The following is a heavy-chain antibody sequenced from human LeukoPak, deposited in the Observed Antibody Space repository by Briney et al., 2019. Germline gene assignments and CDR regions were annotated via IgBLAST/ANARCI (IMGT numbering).Heavy chain of an antibody. J-gene: IGHJ4*02. Sequence: ASVKVSCKASGYTFTSYYMHWVQQAPGQGVEWMGTINPSGGSTSYAQKFQGRVTMTRDMSTSTVYMELSSLRSEDTAVYYCANQGSGGSSGFDYWGQGTLVTVSS. CDR1: GYTFTSYY. CDR2: INPSGGST. D-gene: IGHD2-15*01. CDR3: ANQGSGGSSGFDY. V-gene: IGHV1-46*01.